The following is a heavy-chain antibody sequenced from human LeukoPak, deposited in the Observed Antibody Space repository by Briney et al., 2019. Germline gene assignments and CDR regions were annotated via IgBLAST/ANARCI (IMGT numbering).Heavy chain of an antibody. D-gene: IGHD6-19*01. CDR3: ARDMTGSGWNDAFDI. V-gene: IGHV4-61*02. CDR1: GGSIRSESYY. J-gene: IGHJ3*02. CDR2: IYSSGSS. Sequence: SQTLSLXCSVSGGSIRSESYYWSWIRQPAGKGLEWIGRIYSSGSSKFNPSLKSRVTISIDTSKNQFSLNLSSVTAADTAVYYCARDMTGSGWNDAFDIWGQGTMVTVSS.